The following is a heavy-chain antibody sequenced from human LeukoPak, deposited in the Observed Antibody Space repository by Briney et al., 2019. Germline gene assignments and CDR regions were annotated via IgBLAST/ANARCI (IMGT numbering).Heavy chain of an antibody. Sequence: PGGSLRLSCAASGFTFSSYAMSWVRQAPGKGLEWVSAISGSGGSTYYADSVRGRFTISRDNSKNTLYLQMNSLRAEDTAVYYCAKGRDGYDAFDIWGQGTMVTVSS. CDR1: GFTFSSYA. J-gene: IGHJ3*02. D-gene: IGHD5-24*01. CDR2: ISGSGGST. CDR3: AKGRDGYDAFDI. V-gene: IGHV3-23*01.